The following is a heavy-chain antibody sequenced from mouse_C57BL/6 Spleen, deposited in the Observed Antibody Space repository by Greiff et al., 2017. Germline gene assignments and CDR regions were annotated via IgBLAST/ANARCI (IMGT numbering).Heavy chain of an antibody. D-gene: IGHD1-1*01. CDR1: GYTFTSYW. CDR3: ARVTTVVEGAMDY. CDR2: IYPGSGST. J-gene: IGHJ4*01. Sequence: QVQLQQPGAELVKPGASVKMSCKASGYTFTSYWITWVKQRPGQGLEWIGDIYPGSGSTNYNEKFKSKATLTVDTSSSTAYMQLSSLTSEDSAVYYCARVTTVVEGAMDYWGQGTSVTVSS. V-gene: IGHV1-55*01.